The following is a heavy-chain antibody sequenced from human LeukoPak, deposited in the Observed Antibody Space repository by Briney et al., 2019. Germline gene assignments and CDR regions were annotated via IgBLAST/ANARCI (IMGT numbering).Heavy chain of an antibody. Sequence: PGGSLRLSCAASGFTFSSYSMNWVRQAPGKGLEWVSSISSSSSYIYYADSVKGRFTISRDNAKNSLYLQMNSLRAEDTAVYYCARGGSGSHYYYYYMDVWGKGTTVTVSS. CDR1: GFTFSSYS. D-gene: IGHD3-3*01. J-gene: IGHJ6*03. V-gene: IGHV3-21*01. CDR3: ARGGSGSHYYYYYMDV. CDR2: ISSSSSYI.